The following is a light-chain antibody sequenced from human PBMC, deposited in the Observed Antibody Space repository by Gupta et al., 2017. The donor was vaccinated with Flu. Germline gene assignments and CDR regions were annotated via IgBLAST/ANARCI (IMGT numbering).Light chain of an antibody. CDR2: GAS. Sequence: EIVLTQSPGTLPLSPGERATLSCRASQSVISNYLAWYQQKPGQAPRLLIYGASSRATGIPDRFRGSGSGTDFTLTISRLEPEDFAVYFCQQYGSSTGTFGQGTKVEIK. CDR1: QSVISNY. V-gene: IGKV3-20*01. J-gene: IGKJ1*01. CDR3: QQYGSSTGT.